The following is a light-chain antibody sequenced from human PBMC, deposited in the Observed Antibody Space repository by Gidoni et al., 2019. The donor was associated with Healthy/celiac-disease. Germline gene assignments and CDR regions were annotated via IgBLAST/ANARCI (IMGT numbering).Light chain of an antibody. J-gene: IGKJ1*01. CDR1: QSVSSY. CDR2: DAS. Sequence: DIVSTPSSATLSLSPGERATLSCRASQSVSSYLAWYQQKPGQAPRLLIYDASNRATGIPARFSGSGSGTDFTLTISSLEPEDFAVYYCQQRSNWPPWTFGQGTKVEIK. V-gene: IGKV3-11*01. CDR3: QQRSNWPPWT.